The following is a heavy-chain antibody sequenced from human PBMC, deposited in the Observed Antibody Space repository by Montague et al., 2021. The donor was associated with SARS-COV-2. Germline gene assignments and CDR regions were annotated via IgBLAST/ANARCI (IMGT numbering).Heavy chain of an antibody. CDR2: IKQDGSEK. V-gene: IGHV3-7*01. CDR1: GFTFSSYW. Sequence: SLRLSCAASGFTFSSYWMSWVRQAPGKGLEWVANIKQDGSEKYYVDSVKGRFTISRDNAKNSLYLQMNSLRAEDTAVYYCAREGMIRGAKYYYGMDVWGQGTTVTVSS. J-gene: IGHJ6*02. D-gene: IGHD3-10*01. CDR3: AREGMIRGAKYYYGMDV.